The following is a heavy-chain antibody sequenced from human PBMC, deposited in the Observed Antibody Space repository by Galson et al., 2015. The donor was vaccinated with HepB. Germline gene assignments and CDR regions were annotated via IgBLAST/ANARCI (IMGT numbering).Heavy chain of an antibody. Sequence: SVKVSCKASGYTFSNYYIHWVRQAPGQGLEWIGIINPSGGSTRYAQKFQGRVTMTRDTSTSTVYMDLSGLRSEDTAVHYCARGQAVGVLGLYYYGMDVWGQGTTVTVSS. CDR2: INPSGGST. CDR3: ARGQAVGVLGLYYYGMDV. V-gene: IGHV1-46*03. D-gene: IGHD2/OR15-2a*01. CDR1: GYTFSNYY. J-gene: IGHJ6*02.